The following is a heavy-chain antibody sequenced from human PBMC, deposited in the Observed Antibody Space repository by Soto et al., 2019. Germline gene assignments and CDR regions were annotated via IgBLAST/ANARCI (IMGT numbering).Heavy chain of an antibody. CDR2: IDGSGSTI. CDR1: GFTFSGYA. V-gene: IGHV3-23*01. D-gene: IGHD3-3*01. Sequence: EVQLLESGGGLVQPGGSLRLSCVASGFTFSGYALTWVRQAPGKGLEWVSVIDGSGSTIYYADSVKGRFTISRDNSKNTLYLQMNSLSAEYTAVYYCANHISISGGWGQGALVTVSS. J-gene: IGHJ4*02. CDR3: ANHISISGG.